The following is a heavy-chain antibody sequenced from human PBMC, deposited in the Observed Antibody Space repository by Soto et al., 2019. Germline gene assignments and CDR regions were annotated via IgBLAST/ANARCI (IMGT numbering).Heavy chain of an antibody. J-gene: IGHJ5*02. Sequence: VQLQESGPGLAKPSETLSLTCTVSGGSISSFYWSWIRQPPGKGLEWIGNVFYSGGTIYNPSLKSRVTISVDTSKNQFSLKLSSVTAADTAVYYCAKEFCDPNGCYGRWLDPWGQGTLVTVSS. CDR1: GGSISSFY. D-gene: IGHD2-15*01. CDR2: VFYSGGT. CDR3: AKEFCDPNGCYGRWLDP. V-gene: IGHV4-59*01.